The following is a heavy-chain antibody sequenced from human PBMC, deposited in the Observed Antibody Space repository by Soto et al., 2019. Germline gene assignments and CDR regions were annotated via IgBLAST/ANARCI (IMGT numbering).Heavy chain of an antibody. CDR1: GGSISSGGYY. V-gene: IGHV4-31*03. CDR3: ASEASTLYYFDY. J-gene: IGHJ4*02. Sequence: QVQLQESGPGLVKPSQTLSLTCTVSGGSISSGGYYWSWIRQHPGKGLEWIGYIYYSGSTYYNPSLKSRXXIXVXXSKNQFSLKLSSVTAADTAVYYCASEASTLYYFDYWGQGTLVTVSS. CDR2: IYYSGST.